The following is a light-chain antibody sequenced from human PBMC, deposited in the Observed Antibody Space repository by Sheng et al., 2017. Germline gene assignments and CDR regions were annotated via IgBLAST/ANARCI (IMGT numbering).Light chain of an antibody. CDR3: QQYYDFPRS. CDR1: QDISSY. J-gene: IGKJ2*03. CDR2: AAS. V-gene: IGKV1D-8*03. Sequence: VIWMTQSPSLLSASTGDRVTITCRVSQDISSYVAWYQQKPGKAPELLIYAASTLQSGVPSRFSGSGSGTDFTLTISFLQSEDFATYYCQQYYDFPRSFGQGTKLEIK.